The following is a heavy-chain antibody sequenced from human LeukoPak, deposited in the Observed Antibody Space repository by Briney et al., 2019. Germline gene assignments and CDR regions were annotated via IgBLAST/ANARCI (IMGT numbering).Heavy chain of an antibody. Sequence: SETLSLTCAVSGASVSGSPYYWGWIRQPPGKGLEWIGSIYSSGSTYYNTSLQSRVTISIETSKNQISLRLKSVTAADTAMYYCAKSGGYGLIDYWGQGTLVTVSS. J-gene: IGHJ4*02. D-gene: IGHD1-26*01. V-gene: IGHV4-39*01. CDR3: AKSGGYGLIDY. CDR1: GASVSGSPYY. CDR2: IYSSGST.